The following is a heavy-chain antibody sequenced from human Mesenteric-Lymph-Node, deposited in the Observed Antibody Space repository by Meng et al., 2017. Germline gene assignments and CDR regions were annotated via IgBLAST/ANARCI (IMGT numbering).Heavy chain of an antibody. CDR1: GFTFSSYW. CDR3: ASQVAVATDY. V-gene: IGHV3-21*01. J-gene: IGHJ4*02. D-gene: IGHD6-19*01. Sequence: EVQLVEPGGGLVQPGGSLRLSCAASGFTFSSYWMHWVRQAPGKGLVWVSSISSSSSYIYYADSVKGRFTISRDNAKNSLYLQMNSLRAEDTAVYYCASQVAVATDYWGQGTLVTVSS. CDR2: ISSSSSYI.